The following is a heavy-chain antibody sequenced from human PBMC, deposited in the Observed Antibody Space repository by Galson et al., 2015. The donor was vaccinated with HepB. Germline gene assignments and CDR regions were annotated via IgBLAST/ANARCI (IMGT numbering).Heavy chain of an antibody. Sequence: SVKVSCKASGYTFTSYGISWVRQAPGQGLEWVGGIIPRFRTANYAQRFQGRVTITADESTSTSDLELRNLRSEDTAIYYCARLYHDFWSGYVGYFQHWGPGTLVTVFS. V-gene: IGHV1-69*13. J-gene: IGHJ1*01. CDR1: GYTFTSYG. CDR2: IIPRFRTA. CDR3: ARLYHDFWSGYVGYFQH. D-gene: IGHD3-3*01.